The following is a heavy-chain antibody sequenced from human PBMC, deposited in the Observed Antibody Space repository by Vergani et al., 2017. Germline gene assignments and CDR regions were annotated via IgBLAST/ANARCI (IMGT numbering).Heavy chain of an antibody. Sequence: QVQLQESGPGLVKPSETLSLTCTVSGGSISSYYWSWIRQPPGKGLEWIGYIYYSGSTNYNPSLKSRVTISVDTSKNQFSLKLSSVTAADTAVYYCARRKQQLYYFDYWGQGTLVTVSS. J-gene: IGHJ4*02. D-gene: IGHD6-13*01. V-gene: IGHV4-59*01. CDR1: GGSISSYY. CDR2: IYYSGST. CDR3: ARRKQQLYYFDY.